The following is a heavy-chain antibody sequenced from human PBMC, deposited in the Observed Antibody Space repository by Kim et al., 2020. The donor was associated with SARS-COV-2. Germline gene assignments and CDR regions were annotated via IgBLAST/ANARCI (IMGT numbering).Heavy chain of an antibody. CDR3: AKEGIPGPKTATLFDY. D-gene: IGHD2-21*02. CDR1: GFTFSSYA. J-gene: IGHJ4*02. Sequence: GSLRLSCAASGFTFSSYAMSWVRQAPGKGLEWVSAISGSGGSTYYADSVKGRFTISRDNSKNTLYLQMNSLRAEDTAVYYCAKEGIPGPKTATLFDYWGQGTLVTVSS. CDR2: ISGSGGST. V-gene: IGHV3-23*01.